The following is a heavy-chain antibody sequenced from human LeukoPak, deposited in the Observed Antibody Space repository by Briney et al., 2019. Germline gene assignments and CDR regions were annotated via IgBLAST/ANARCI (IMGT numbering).Heavy chain of an antibody. J-gene: IGHJ6*03. V-gene: IGHV1-8*01. CDR1: GYTVTSYD. CDR3: ARGQGLLWFREFYYYYYMDV. CDR2: MNPNSGNT. D-gene: IGHD3-10*01. Sequence: ASVKVSCKASGYTVTSYDINWVRQATGQGLEWMGWMNPNSGNTGYAQKFQGRVTMTRNTSISTAYMELSSLRSEDTAVYYCARGQGLLWFREFYYYYYMDVWGKGTTVTVSS.